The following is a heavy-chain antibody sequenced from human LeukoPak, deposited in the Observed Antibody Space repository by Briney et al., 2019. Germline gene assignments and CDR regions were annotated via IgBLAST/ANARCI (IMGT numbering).Heavy chain of an antibody. CDR1: GGSFRGYY. Sequence: PSETLSLTCAVYGGSFRGYYWSWIRQPPGKGLEWIGESNHSGSTNYNPSLKSRGTISVDTSKNQFSLKLSSVTAADTAVYYCARGPYGYQTWFDPCGQGTLVTVSS. CDR3: ARGPYGYQTWFDP. J-gene: IGHJ5*02. V-gene: IGHV4-34*01. D-gene: IGHD4-17*01. CDR2: SNHSGST.